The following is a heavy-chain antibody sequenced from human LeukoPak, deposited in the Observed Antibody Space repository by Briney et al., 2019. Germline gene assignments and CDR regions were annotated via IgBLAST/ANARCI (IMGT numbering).Heavy chain of an antibody. CDR2: IYYSGST. Sequence: SETLSLTRTVSGGSMSSYYWSWIRPPPGKGLEWIGYIYYSGSTNYNPSLKSRVIISVVTSKNQFSLKLSAVTAADTAVYYCARDRCSGGSCHSDYWGQGTLVTVSS. CDR3: ARDRCSGGSCHSDY. D-gene: IGHD2-15*01. V-gene: IGHV4-59*01. J-gene: IGHJ4*02. CDR1: GGSMSSYY.